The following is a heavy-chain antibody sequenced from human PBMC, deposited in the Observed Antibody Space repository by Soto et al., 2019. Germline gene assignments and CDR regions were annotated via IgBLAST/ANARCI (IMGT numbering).Heavy chain of an antibody. CDR2: IYYSGST. CDR1: GGSISSGGYY. D-gene: IGHD6-6*01. Sequence: SETLSLTCTVSGGSISSGGYYWSWIRQHPGKGLEWIGYIYYSGSTYYTPPLKSRVTISVDTSKNQFSLKLSSVTAADTAVYYCARDPSGRSSSAGGVINWFDPWGQGTLVTVSS. CDR3: ARDPSGRSSSAGGVINWFDP. V-gene: IGHV4-31*03. J-gene: IGHJ5*02.